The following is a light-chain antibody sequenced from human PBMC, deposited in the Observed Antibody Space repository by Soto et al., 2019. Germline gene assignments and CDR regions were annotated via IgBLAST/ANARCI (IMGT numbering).Light chain of an antibody. CDR2: GAS. Sequence: EIVLTQSPGTLSLSPGERATLSCRASQSVSSSYLAWYQQKPGQAPRLLIYGASSRATGIPDRFSGSGSGTDVPLTISRMEPEDFAVYACQQYGSSPPVTFGQGTRLEIK. CDR3: QQYGSSPPVT. V-gene: IGKV3-20*01. J-gene: IGKJ5*01. CDR1: QSVSSSY.